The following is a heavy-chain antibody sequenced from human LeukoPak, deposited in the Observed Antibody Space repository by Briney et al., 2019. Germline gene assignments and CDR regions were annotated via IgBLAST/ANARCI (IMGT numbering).Heavy chain of an antibody. J-gene: IGHJ3*02. D-gene: IGHD3-3*01. CDR2: INHSGST. Sequence: PSETLSLTCAVYGGSFSGYYWSWIRQPPGKGLEWIGEINHSGSTNYNPSLKSRVTISVDTSKNQFSLKLSSVTAADTAVYYCARGPAVLRFLEWFYNDAFGIWGQGTMVTVSS. CDR3: ARGPAVLRFLEWFYNDAFGI. CDR1: GGSFSGYY. V-gene: IGHV4-34*01.